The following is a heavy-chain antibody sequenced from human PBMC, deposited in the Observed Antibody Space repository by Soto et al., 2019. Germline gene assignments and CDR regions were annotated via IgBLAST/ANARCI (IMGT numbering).Heavy chain of an antibody. J-gene: IGHJ5*02. D-gene: IGHD3-10*01. CDR3: ARGVGSGSYYNQYIWFDP. CDR1: GCTFSSYT. CDR2: IIPILGIA. Sequence: SVKVSCKASGCTFSSYTISWVRQAPGQGLEWMGRIIPILGIANYAQKFQGRVTMTTDTSTSTAYMELRSLRSDDTAVYYCARGVGSGSYYNQYIWFDPWGQGNLVTVSS. V-gene: IGHV1-69*02.